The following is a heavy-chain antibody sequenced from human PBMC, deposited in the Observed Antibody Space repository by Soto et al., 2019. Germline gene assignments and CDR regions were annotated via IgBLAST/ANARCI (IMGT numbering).Heavy chain of an antibody. CDR1: GFTFSSYG. CDR2: IWYDGSNK. V-gene: IGHV3-33*01. Sequence: VQLVESGGGVVQPGRSLRLSCAASGFTFSSYGMHWVRQAPGKGLEWVAVIWYDGSNKYYADSVKGRFTISRDNSKNTLYLQMNSLRAEDTAVYYCARAHIVVVPAAKSETDAFDIWGQGTMVTVSS. CDR3: ARAHIVVVPAAKSETDAFDI. D-gene: IGHD2-2*01. J-gene: IGHJ3*02.